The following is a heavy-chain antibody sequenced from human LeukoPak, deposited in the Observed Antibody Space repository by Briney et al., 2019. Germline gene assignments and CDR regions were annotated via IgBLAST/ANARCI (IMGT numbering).Heavy chain of an antibody. D-gene: IGHD5-12*01. J-gene: IGHJ4*02. CDR1: GGSMSYY. Sequence: SETLSLTCTVSGGSMSYYWSWIRQPPGKGLEWIGFIYYSGNTNYNPSLKSRVTLSVDPSKNQFSLKVTSVTAADTAVYYCARVRSGYDYWGYYFDYWGQGTLVTVSS. V-gene: IGHV4-59*01. CDR2: IYYSGNT. CDR3: ARVRSGYDYWGYYFDY.